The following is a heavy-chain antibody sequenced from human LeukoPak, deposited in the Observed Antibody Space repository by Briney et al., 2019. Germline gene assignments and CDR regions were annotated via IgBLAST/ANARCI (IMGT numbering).Heavy chain of an antibody. CDR2: IIPIFGTA. J-gene: IGHJ4*02. D-gene: IGHD6-13*01. CDR3: ARVAGIAAAFDY. V-gene: IGHV1-69*05. Sequence: ASVKVSCKASGGTFSSYAISWVRQAPGQGLEGMGRIIPIFGTANYAQKFQGRVTITTDESTSTAYMELSSLRSEDTAVYYYARVAGIAAAFDYWGQGTLVTVSS. CDR1: GGTFSSYA.